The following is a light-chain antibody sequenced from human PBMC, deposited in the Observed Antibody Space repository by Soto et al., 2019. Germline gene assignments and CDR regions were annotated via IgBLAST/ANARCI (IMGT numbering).Light chain of an antibody. V-gene: IGLV2-11*01. CDR1: SSDVGGYNY. Sequence: QSALTQPRSVSGSPGQSVTISCTGTSSDVGGYNYVSLYQQHPVKAPKVMIYDVSERPSGLPDRFSGSTSGNTASLTISGLQAEDEADYYCGSYAGSPRYVFGTGTKVTVL. CDR2: DVS. J-gene: IGLJ1*01. CDR3: GSYAGSPRYV.